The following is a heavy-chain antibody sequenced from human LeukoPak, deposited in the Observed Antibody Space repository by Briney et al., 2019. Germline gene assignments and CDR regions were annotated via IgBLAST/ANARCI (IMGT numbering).Heavy chain of an antibody. Sequence: GGSLRLSCAASGLIVSNNYMSWVRQAPGKGLEWVSVFYTDGSTYYADSVKGRFTISRDNSKNTLYLQMNSLRAEDTAVYYCARGSRDGYNYLHYYYMDVWDKGTTVTVSS. CDR2: FYTDGST. CDR3: ARGSRDGYNYLHYYYMDV. V-gene: IGHV3-53*01. J-gene: IGHJ6*03. CDR1: GLIVSNNY. D-gene: IGHD5-24*01.